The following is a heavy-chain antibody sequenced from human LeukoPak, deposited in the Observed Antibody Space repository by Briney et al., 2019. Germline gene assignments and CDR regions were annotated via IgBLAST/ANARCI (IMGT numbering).Heavy chain of an antibody. CDR3: ASSYDSSGSTGAFDI. V-gene: IGHV1-69*13. CDR1: GYTFTSHY. J-gene: IGHJ3*02. CDR2: IIPIFGTA. Sequence: SVKVSCKASGYTFTSHYMHWVRQAPGQGLEWMGGIIPIFGTANYAQKFQGRVTITADESTSTAYMELSSLRSEDTAVYYCASSYDSSGSTGAFDIWGQGTMVTVSS. D-gene: IGHD3-22*01.